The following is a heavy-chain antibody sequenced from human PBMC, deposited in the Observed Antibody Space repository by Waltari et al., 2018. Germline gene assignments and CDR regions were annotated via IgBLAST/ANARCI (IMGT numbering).Heavy chain of an antibody. V-gene: IGHV3-9*01. CDR1: GFTFDDYA. CDR2: ISWNSGSI. J-gene: IGHJ3*02. Sequence: EVQLVESGGGLVQPGRSLRLSCAASGFTFDDYAMHWVRQAPGKGLEWVSGISWNSGSIGYADSVKGRFTISRDNAKNSLYLQMNSLRAEDTALYYCAKARGGAPWIQLWFDAFDIWGQGTMVTVSS. D-gene: IGHD5-18*01. CDR3: AKARGGAPWIQLWFDAFDI.